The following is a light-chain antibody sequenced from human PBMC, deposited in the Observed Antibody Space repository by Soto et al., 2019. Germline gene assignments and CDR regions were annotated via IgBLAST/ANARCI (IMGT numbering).Light chain of an antibody. CDR3: HQYDDGPYT. CDR1: QSVSSN. J-gene: IGKJ2*01. V-gene: IGKV3-15*01. CDR2: GAY. Sequence: IGLTHSPAPLSLSPGERATLSCRASQSVSSNVAWYQQIPGQTPRLLIYGAYTRATGIPVRFSGSGSGTEFTLTISSLQSEDFAVYYCHQYDDGPYTFGQGTKVDI.